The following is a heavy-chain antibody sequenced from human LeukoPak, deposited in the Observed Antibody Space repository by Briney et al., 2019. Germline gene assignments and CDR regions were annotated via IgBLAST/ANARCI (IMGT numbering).Heavy chain of an antibody. D-gene: IGHD5-12*01. Sequence: GGSLRLSCAASGFSISNSAMSWIRQAPGKGLEWVSLIVASSGSTFYADSVKGRFTISRDSSKNTLYLQMNSLRAEDMAVYYCAKGAYDYIEMGYFDYWGQGTLVTVSS. CDR2: IVASSGST. CDR1: GFSISNSA. CDR3: AKGAYDYIEMGYFDY. J-gene: IGHJ4*02. V-gene: IGHV3-23*01.